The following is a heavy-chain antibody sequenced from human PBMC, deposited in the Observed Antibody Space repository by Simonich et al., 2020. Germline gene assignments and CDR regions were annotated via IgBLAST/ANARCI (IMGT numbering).Heavy chain of an antibody. CDR2: IRSSKSYI. V-gene: IGHV3-21*01. CDR1: GFTFSSYS. CDR3: ARDAAGDY. J-gene: IGHJ4*02. D-gene: IGHD6-13*01. Sequence: EVQLVESGGGLVKPGGSLRLSCAASGFTFSSYSMNWVRQAPGKELEWVSTIRSSKSYIDYADSVKGRFTISRDNAKNSLYLQMNSLRAEDTAVYYCARDAAGDYWGQGTLVTVSS.